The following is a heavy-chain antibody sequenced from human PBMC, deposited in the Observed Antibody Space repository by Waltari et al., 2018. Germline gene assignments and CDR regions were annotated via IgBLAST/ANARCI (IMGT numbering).Heavy chain of an antibody. V-gene: IGHV1-69*01. D-gene: IGHD3-3*01. Sequence: QVQLVQSGAEVKKPGSSVKVSCKASGGTFSSYAIRWVRQAPGQGLEWMGGIIPIFGTANYAQKFQGRVTITADESTSTAYMELSSLRSEDTAVYYCARLITIFGVVEDYYGMDVWGQGTTVTVSS. J-gene: IGHJ6*02. CDR1: GGTFSSYA. CDR3: ARLITIFGVVEDYYGMDV. CDR2: IIPIFGTA.